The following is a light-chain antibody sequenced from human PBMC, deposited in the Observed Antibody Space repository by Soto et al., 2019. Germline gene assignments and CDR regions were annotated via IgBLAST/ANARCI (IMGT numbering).Light chain of an antibody. V-gene: IGLV2-14*01. CDR3: SSYTSSSTLV. J-gene: IGLJ2*01. CDR2: DVS. Sequence: QSALTQPASGSRSPGQSITISSTGTSSDVGGYNYVSWYQQHPGKAPKLMIYDVSNRPSGVSNRFSGSKSGNTASLTISGLKAEDEADYYCSSYTSSSTLVFGGGTKLTVL. CDR1: SSDVGGYNY.